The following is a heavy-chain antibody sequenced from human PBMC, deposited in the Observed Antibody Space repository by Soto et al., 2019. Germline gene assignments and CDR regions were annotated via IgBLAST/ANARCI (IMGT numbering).Heavy chain of an antibody. CDR3: ARAQFYSGSGNYNNLMFDA. CDR1: GGSIGGVGYS. J-gene: IGHJ5*02. D-gene: IGHD3-10*01. CDR2: MYHSGTF. Sequence: PSETLSLTCAVSGGSIGGVGYSWRWIRQPPGGGLEWIGYMYHSGTFLKSPSLQTRLTMSLDMSKNQFSLTLNSMTAADTAVYYCARAQFYSGSGNYNNLMFDAWGQGIQVTVSS. V-gene: IGHV4-30-2*01.